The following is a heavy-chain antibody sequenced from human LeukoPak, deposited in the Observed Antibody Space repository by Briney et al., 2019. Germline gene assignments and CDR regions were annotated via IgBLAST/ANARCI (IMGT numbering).Heavy chain of an antibody. J-gene: IGHJ4*02. D-gene: IGHD6-19*01. Sequence: ASVKVSCKASGYTFTSRGFSWVRQAPGQGLEWMGWINADSGNTNYAQKLQGRVTLTTDTSTNTAYMELRSLRSDDTAVYYCARDEVSGGWYNHWGQGPLVTVSS. CDR1: GYTFTSRG. CDR2: INADSGNT. V-gene: IGHV1-18*04. CDR3: ARDEVSGGWYNH.